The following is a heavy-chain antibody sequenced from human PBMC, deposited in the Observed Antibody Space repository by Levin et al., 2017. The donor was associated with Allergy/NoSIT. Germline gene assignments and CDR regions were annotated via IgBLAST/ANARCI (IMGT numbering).Heavy chain of an antibody. CDR1: GFTFDDYA. J-gene: IGHJ4*02. CDR2: ISWNSGSI. V-gene: IGHV3-9*01. CDR3: AKDLAGGYSSSSNLFDY. Sequence: PGGSLRLSCAASGFTFDDYAMHWVRQAPGKGLEWVSRISWNSGSIGYADSVKGRFTISRDNAKNSLYLQMNSLRAEDTALYYCAKDLAGGYSSSSNLFDYWGQGTLVTVSS. D-gene: IGHD6-13*01.